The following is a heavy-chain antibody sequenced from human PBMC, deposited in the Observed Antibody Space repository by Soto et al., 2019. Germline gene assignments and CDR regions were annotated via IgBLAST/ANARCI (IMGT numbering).Heavy chain of an antibody. V-gene: IGHV3-21*01. J-gene: IGHJ3*02. CDR2: ISSSSSYI. CDR1: GFTFSSYS. CDR3: ARDKDLRYFDWLLAEPTGKAFDI. Sequence: GGSLRLSCAASGFTFSSYSMNWVRQAPGKGLEWVSSISSSSSYIYYADSVKGRFTISRDNAKNSLYLQMNSLRAEDTAVYYCARDKDLRYFDWLLAEPTGKAFDIWGQGTMVTVSS. D-gene: IGHD3-9*01.